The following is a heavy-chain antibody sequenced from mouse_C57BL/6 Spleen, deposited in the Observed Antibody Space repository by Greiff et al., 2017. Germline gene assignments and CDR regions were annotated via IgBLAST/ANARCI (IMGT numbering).Heavy chain of an antibody. CDR3: ATTEAPFAY. CDR1: GYTFTSYG. V-gene: IGHV1-81*01. Sequence: VKLVESGAELARPGASVKLSCKASGYTFTSYGISWVKQRTGQGLEWIGEIYPRSGNTYYNEKFKGKATLTADKSSSTAYMELRSLTSEDSAVYFCATTEAPFAYWGQGTLVTVSA. J-gene: IGHJ3*01. CDR2: IYPRSGNT.